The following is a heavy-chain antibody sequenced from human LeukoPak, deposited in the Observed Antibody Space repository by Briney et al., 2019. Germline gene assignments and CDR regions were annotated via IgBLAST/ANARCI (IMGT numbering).Heavy chain of an antibody. D-gene: IGHD5-18*01. Sequence: VASVKVSCNASGYTFTGYYMHWVRQAPGQGLEWMGWINPNSGGTNYAQKFQGRVTMTRDTSISTAYMELSRLRSDDTAVYYCAREMDTAMENDYWGQGTLVTVSS. CDR3: AREMDTAMENDY. CDR2: INPNSGGT. J-gene: IGHJ4*02. V-gene: IGHV1-2*02. CDR1: GYTFTGYY.